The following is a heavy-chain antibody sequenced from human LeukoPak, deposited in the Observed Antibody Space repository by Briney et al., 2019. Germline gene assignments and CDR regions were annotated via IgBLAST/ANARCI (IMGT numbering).Heavy chain of an antibody. V-gene: IGHV1-8*01. CDR2: MNPKSGNT. D-gene: IGHD1-26*01. CDR1: GYTFINYD. Sequence: ASVKVSCKTSGYTFINYDINWVRQATGQGLEWMGWMNPKSGNTGSAQRFQGRVTMTRGTSISTAYMELSSLASEDTAVYYCARVWGAIDYWGQGTLVTVSS. CDR3: ARVWGAIDY. J-gene: IGHJ4*02.